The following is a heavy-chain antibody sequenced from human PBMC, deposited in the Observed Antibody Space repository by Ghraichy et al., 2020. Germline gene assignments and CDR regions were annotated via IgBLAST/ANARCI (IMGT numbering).Heavy chain of an antibody. CDR2: IIPIFGTA. CDR3: ARTDYYYDSSGYYSDHNYYYYYGMDV. Sequence: SVKVSCKASGGTFSSYAISWVRQAPGQGLEWMGGIIPIFGTANYAQKFQGRVTITADESTSTAYMELSSLRSEDTAVYYCARTDYYYDSSGYYSDHNYYYYYGMDVWGQGTTVTVSS. J-gene: IGHJ6*02. CDR1: GGTFSSYA. D-gene: IGHD3-22*01. V-gene: IGHV1-69*13.